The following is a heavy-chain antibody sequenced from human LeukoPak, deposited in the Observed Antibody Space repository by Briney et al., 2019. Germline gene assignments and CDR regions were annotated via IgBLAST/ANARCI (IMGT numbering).Heavy chain of an antibody. Sequence: PGGSLRLSCAASGFTVSSNYMSWVRQAPGKGLEWVSVIYSGGSTYYADSVKGRFTISRDNSKNTLYLQMNSLRAEDTAVYYCARGGKDKVDPVDAFDIWGQGTMVTVSS. CDR1: GFTVSSNY. D-gene: IGHD1-14*01. V-gene: IGHV3-53*01. CDR3: ARGGKDKVDPVDAFDI. CDR2: IYSGGST. J-gene: IGHJ3*02.